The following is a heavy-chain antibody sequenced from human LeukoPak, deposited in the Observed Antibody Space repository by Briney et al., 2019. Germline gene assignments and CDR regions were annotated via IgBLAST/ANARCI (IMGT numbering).Heavy chain of an antibody. CDR3: ARTSSTSSFDP. CDR2: INPGDSDT. J-gene: IGHJ5*02. D-gene: IGHD2-2*01. V-gene: IGHV5-51*01. CDR1: GYSFTSYW. Sequence: GESLKISCKGSGYSFTSYWIGRVRQMPGKGLEWMGIINPGDSDTRYSPSFQGQVTISADKSISTAYLQWSSLKASDTAMYYCARTSSTSSFDPWGQGTLVTVSS.